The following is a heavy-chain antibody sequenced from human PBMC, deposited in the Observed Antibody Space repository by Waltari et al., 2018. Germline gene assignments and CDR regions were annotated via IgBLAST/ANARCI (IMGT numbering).Heavy chain of an antibody. CDR1: GFTVSTNY. Sequence: VQLVESGGGLIQPGGSLRLSCAASGFTVSTNYMSWVRQAPGKVLEWIGYIYYSGSTNYNPSLKSRVTISVDTSKNQFSLKLSSVTAADTAVYYCAREGGYLENYMDVWGKGTTVTVSS. D-gene: IGHD5-12*01. CDR3: AREGGYLENYMDV. J-gene: IGHJ6*03. CDR2: IYYSGST. V-gene: IGHV4-59*02.